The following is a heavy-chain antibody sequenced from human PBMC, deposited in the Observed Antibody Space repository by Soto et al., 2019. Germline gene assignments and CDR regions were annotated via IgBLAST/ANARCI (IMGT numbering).Heavy chain of an antibody. V-gene: IGHV3-30*03. CDR2: ISYDGSNK. Sequence: QVQLVESGGGVVQPGRSLRLSCAASGFTFSSYGMHWVRQAPGKGLEWVAVISYDGSNKYYADSVKGRFTISRDNSKNTLYLQMNSLRAEDTAVYYCARPYSSSRTLFDYWGQGTLVTVSS. D-gene: IGHD6-13*01. CDR1: GFTFSSYG. CDR3: ARPYSSSRTLFDY. J-gene: IGHJ4*02.